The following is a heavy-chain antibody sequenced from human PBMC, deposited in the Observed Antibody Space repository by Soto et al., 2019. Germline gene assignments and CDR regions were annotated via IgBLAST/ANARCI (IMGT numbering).Heavy chain of an antibody. J-gene: IGHJ6*02. CDR1: GGTFSSYA. V-gene: IGHV1-69*01. D-gene: IGHD1-1*01. CDR2: IIPIFGTA. Sequence: QVQLVQSGAEVKKPGSSVKVSCKASGGTFSSYAISWVRQAPGQGLEWMGGIIPIFGTANYAQTFQGRVTITADESTSTAYMELSSLRSEDTAVYYCARALFRVVGQLDGMDGWGQGTTVTVSS. CDR3: ARALFRVVGQLDGMDG.